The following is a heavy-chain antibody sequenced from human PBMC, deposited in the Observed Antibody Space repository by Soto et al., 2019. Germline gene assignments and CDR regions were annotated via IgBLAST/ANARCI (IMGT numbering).Heavy chain of an antibody. Sequence: SETLSLTCDVSGDSLTNNHWWSWVRQAPGKGLEWIGEIWHTGRPNYNPSLKNRVTISLDTSKIQFSLKLSSVTAADTAVYYCVREGGDNWFDPWGQGTLVTVSS. V-gene: IGHV4-4*02. CDR1: GDSLTNNHW. D-gene: IGHD3-16*01. J-gene: IGHJ5*02. CDR3: VREGGDNWFDP. CDR2: IWHTGRP.